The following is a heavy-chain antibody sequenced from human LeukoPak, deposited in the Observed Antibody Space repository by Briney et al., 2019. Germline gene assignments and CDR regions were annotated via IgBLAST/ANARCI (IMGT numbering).Heavy chain of an antibody. J-gene: IGHJ4*02. CDR3: TREQLWFGELLPYY. Sequence: GGSLRLSCAASGFTFSSYSVNWVRQAPGKGLEWVGFIRSKAYGGTTEYAASVKGRFTISRDDSKSIAYLQMNSLKTEDTAVYYCTREQLWFGELLPYYWGQGTLVTVSS. CDR1: GFTFSSYS. D-gene: IGHD3-10*01. V-gene: IGHV3-49*04. CDR2: IRSKAYGGTT.